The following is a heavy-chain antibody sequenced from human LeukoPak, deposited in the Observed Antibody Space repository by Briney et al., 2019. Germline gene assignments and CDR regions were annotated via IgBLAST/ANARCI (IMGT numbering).Heavy chain of an antibody. CDR1: GGSTSSYY. Sequence: SETLSLTCTVSGGSTSSYYWSWIRQPPGKGLEWIGYVFYNGNTNYNPSLKGRVTMSLDMSKNHFSLKLTSVTAADTAVYHCARNGAYGSGSYYPIDLWGQGTLVTVSS. D-gene: IGHD3-10*01. CDR3: ARNGAYGSGSYYPIDL. CDR2: VFYNGNT. J-gene: IGHJ5*02. V-gene: IGHV4-59*01.